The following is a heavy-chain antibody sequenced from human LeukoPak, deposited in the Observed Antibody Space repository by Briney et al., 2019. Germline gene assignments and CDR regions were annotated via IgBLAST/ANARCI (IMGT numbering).Heavy chain of an antibody. J-gene: IGHJ4*02. Sequence: PGGSLRLACAASGFTFSSYWMHWVRQAPGKGLVWISRISGGGSATSYADSVKGRFTISTDNAKNTLYLQMNSLRADATAVYYCASGVLAAMVPDYWGQGILVTISS. CDR3: ASGVLAAMVPDY. CDR2: ISGGGSAT. D-gene: IGHD5-18*01. CDR1: GFTFSSYW. V-gene: IGHV3-74*01.